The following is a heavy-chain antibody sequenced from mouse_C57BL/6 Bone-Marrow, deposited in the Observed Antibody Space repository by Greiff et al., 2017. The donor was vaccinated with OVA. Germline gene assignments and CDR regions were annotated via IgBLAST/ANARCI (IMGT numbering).Heavy chain of an antibody. CDR1: GFTFSDYY. J-gene: IGHJ2*01. V-gene: IGHV5-12*01. D-gene: IGHD1-1*02. CDR3: ASSKGSLYFDY. Sequence: EVMLVESGGGLVQPGGSLKLSCAASGFTFSDYYMYWVRQTPEKRLEWVAYISNGGGSTYYPDTVKGRFTITRDNAKNTLYLQMSRLKSEDTAMYYCASSKGSLYFDYWGQGTTLTVSS. CDR2: ISNGGGST.